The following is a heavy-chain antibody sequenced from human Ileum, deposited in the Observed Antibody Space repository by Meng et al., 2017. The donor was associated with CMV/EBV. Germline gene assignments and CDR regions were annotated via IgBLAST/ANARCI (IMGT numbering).Heavy chain of an antibody. D-gene: IGHD2-21*01. V-gene: IGHV4-61*01. Sequence: LRLSCTVSGGSVISGSYYWSWIRQPPGKGLEWIGYIYYSGSTNYNPSRKSRVTISVDTSKNQFSLKLSSVTAADTAVYYWARMCGDGDFDYWGQGTLVTVSS. CDR3: ARMCGDGDFDY. J-gene: IGHJ4*02. CDR2: IYYSGST. CDR1: GGSVISGSYY.